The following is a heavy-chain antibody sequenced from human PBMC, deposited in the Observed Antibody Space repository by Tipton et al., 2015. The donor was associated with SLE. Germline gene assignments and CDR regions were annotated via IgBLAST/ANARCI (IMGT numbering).Heavy chain of an antibody. J-gene: IGHJ4*02. CDR3: ARFTHGRLPDY. D-gene: IGHD2-15*01. CDR2: IYPGDSDA. CDR1: GYTFSTYW. V-gene: IGHV5-51*03. Sequence: QLVQSGAEVKEPGESLKISCQVSGYTFSTYWIAWVRQVPGKGLEWMGIIYPGDSDARYSPSFEGQVTISADKSLSAAYLQWTSLQASDTGIYYCARFTHGRLPDYWGQGSLITV.